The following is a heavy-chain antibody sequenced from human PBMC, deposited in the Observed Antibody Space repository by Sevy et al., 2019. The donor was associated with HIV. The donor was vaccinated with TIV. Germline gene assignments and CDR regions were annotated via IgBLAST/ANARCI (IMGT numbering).Heavy chain of an antibody. CDR1: GGSISNGDYY. CDR3: ARHRAHHDYADP. Sequence: SETLSLTCSVSGGSISNGDYYWAWIRLPPGKGLEWIGSIYYNGDTYYNPSLKSQVTEPVDMSKNQFSLRPSSVSTADTAIYYCARHRAHHDYADPWGQGTLVTVSS. J-gene: IGHJ5*02. D-gene: IGHD4-17*01. CDR2: IYYNGDT. V-gene: IGHV4-39*01.